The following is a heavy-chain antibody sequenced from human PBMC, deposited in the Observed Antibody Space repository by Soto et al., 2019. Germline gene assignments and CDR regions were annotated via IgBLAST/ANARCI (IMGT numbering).Heavy chain of an antibody. D-gene: IGHD3-3*01. CDR3: AKAYYDFWSGYYTGTILTVPNYYYSGMDV. CDR2: ISYDGSNK. J-gene: IGHJ6*02. CDR1: GFTFSSYG. V-gene: IGHV3-30*18. Sequence: PGGSLRLSCAASGFTFSSYGMHWVRQAPGKGLEWVAVISYDGSNKYYADSVKGRFTISRDNSKNTLYLQMNSLRAEDTAVYYCAKAYYDFWSGYYTGTILTVPNYYYSGMDVWGQGTTVTVSS.